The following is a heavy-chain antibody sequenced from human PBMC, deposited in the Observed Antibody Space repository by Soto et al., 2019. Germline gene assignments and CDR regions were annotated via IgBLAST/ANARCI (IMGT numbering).Heavy chain of an antibody. D-gene: IGHD5-12*01. V-gene: IGHV1-69*02. CDR1: GGTFSSYT. CDR2: IIPILDIA. J-gene: IGHJ6*02. Sequence: QVQLVQSGAEVKKPGSSVKVSCKASGGTFSSYTISWVRQAPGQGLEWMGRIIPILDIANYAQKFQGRVTITADKSTSTAYMELSSLRSEDTAIYYCAKKVGGYDGAGVINAYYGMDVWGQGTTVTVSS. CDR3: AKKVGGYDGAGVINAYYGMDV.